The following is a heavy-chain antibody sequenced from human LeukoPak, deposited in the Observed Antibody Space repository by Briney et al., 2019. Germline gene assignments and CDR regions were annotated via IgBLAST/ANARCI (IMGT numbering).Heavy chain of an antibody. Sequence: SETLSLTCAVSGGSINSHYWGWIRQPPEKGLQWIGDIDYTGKINYNPSLKSRVTITLDTSKDHLSLNLTSVLAADTAIYYCVRRDTGWNYFDYWGQGILVTVSS. D-gene: IGHD6-19*01. J-gene: IGHJ4*02. CDR3: VRRDTGWNYFDY. CDR2: IDYTGKI. CDR1: GGSINSHY. V-gene: IGHV4-59*08.